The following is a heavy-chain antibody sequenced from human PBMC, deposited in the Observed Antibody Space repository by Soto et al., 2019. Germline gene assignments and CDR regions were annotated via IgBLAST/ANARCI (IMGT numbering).Heavy chain of an antibody. V-gene: IGHV3-23*01. J-gene: IGHJ5*02. CDR1: GFTFSSYA. Sequence: GGPLRLSCAASGFTFSSYAMSWVRQAPGKGLEWVSAISGSGGSTYYADSVKGRFTISRDNSKNTLYLQMNSLRAEDTAVYYCAKDSSGYDLYNWFDPWRQGTLVTVSS. CDR3: AKDSSGYDLYNWFDP. CDR2: ISGSGGST. D-gene: IGHD5-12*01.